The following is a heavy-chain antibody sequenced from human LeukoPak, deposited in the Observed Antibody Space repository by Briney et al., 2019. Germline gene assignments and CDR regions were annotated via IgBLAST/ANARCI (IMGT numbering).Heavy chain of an antibody. CDR2: IRYDGNNK. J-gene: IGHJ4*02. CDR1: GFTFRGYG. D-gene: IGHD6-19*01. CDR3: GKEGSGPFSSGWSSFDL. V-gene: IGHV3-30*02. Sequence: GGSLRLSCAASGFTFRGYGIQWVRQAPRKGLEWVAFIRYDGNNKYYADSVKGRFTISRESSGNTVYLQMNSLTPEDTAVYYCGKEGSGPFSSGWSSFDLWGQGTLVTVSP.